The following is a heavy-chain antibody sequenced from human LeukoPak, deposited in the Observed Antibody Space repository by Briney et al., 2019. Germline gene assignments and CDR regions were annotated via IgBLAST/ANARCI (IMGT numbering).Heavy chain of an antibody. Sequence: SETLSLTCTVSGGSISSSIYYWGWIRQPPRQGLEWLGNIYYSENTYYNPSLKSRVTISVDTSKNQFSLKLSSVTAADTAVYYCARVKGLAAAGRFDPWGQGTLVTVSS. CDR2: IYYSENT. V-gene: IGHV4-39*07. CDR3: ARVKGLAAAGRFDP. J-gene: IGHJ5*02. D-gene: IGHD6-13*01. CDR1: GGSISSSIYY.